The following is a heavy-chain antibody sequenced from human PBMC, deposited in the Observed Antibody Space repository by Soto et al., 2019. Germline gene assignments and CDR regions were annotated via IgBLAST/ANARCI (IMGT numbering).Heavy chain of an antibody. CDR2: IYYSGST. J-gene: IGHJ5*02. CDR3: ARDGPGYSGSDP. D-gene: IGHD5-12*01. CDR1: GGSISSSSYY. V-gene: IGHV4-39*07. Sequence: PSETLSLTCTVSGGSISSSSYYWGWIRQPPGKGLEWIGSIYYSGSTYYNPSLKSRVTISVDTSKNQFSLKLSSVTAADTAVYYCARDGPGYSGSDPWGQGTLVTVSS.